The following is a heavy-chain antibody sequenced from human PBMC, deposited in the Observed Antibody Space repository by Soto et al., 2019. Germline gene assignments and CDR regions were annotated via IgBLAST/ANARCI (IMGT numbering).Heavy chain of an antibody. CDR3: ARVYSRAGMDG. J-gene: IGHJ6*01. Sequence: QVQLVESGGGVVQPGRSLRLSCAASGFTFSTYGMHWVRQAPGKGLEWVAVIWYDGSHKYYADSVKGRFTISRDNSKNTLFLQMNSLRAEDTAVYYCARVYSRAGMDGWGQGTTVNVSS. CDR1: GFTFSTYG. D-gene: IGHD2-8*01. V-gene: IGHV3-33*01. CDR2: IWYDGSHK.